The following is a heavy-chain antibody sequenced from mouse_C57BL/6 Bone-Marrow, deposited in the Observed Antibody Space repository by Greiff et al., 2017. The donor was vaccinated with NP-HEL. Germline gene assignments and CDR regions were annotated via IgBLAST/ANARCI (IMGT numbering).Heavy chain of an antibody. CDR1: GYTFTSYT. J-gene: IGHJ4*01. V-gene: IGHV1-4*01. Sequence: QVQLQQSGAELARPGASVKMSCKASGYTFTSYTMHWVKQRPGQGLEWIGYSNPSSGYTKYKQKFKDKDTLTADKSSSTAYMQLSSLTSEDSAVYYCARKIDYYGNAMDYWGQGTSVTVSS. CDR2: SNPSSGYT. D-gene: IGHD1-1*01. CDR3: ARKIDYYGNAMDY.